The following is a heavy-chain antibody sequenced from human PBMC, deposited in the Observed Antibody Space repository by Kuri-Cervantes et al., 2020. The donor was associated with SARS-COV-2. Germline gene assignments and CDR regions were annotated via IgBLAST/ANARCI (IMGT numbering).Heavy chain of an antibody. J-gene: IGHJ4*02. D-gene: IGHD3-16*01. V-gene: IGHV3-21*04. CDR2: IDSSSYYI. CDR3: ARDLGGVSGPFDY. CDR1: GFTFSGYS. Sequence: GESLKISCAASGFTFSGYSMNWIRQAPGKGLEWVASIDSSSYYIYHADSVKGRLTISRDNSKNTVYLQMNSLRAEDTAVYYCARDLGGVSGPFDYWGQGTLVTVSS.